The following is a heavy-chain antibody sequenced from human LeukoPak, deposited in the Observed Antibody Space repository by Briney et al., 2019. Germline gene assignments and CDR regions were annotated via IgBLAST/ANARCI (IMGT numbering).Heavy chain of an antibody. CDR2: IDTDGSST. Sequence: GGSLRLSCAATGLTVSSNFMSWVRQAPGKGLVWVSRIDTDGSSTDYADSVKGRFTISRDNAKSSLYLQMNSLRGEDTAVYYCAVGYCSSTSCDGVGYWGQGTLVTVSS. D-gene: IGHD2-2*01. J-gene: IGHJ4*02. V-gene: IGHV3-74*01. CDR1: GLTVSSNF. CDR3: AVGYCSSTSCDGVGY.